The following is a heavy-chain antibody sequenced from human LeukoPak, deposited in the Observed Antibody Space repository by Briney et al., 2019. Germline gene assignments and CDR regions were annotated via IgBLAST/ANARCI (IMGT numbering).Heavy chain of an antibody. Sequence: GGSLRLSCAASGFTFSTSSMNWLRQAPGKGLEWISFIRGSGTTIYYADSVKGRFTFSRDNARHSPYLQMYSLSAEDTAVYFRARDSKSHSGPDACYGPYFDYWGQGTLITVSS. J-gene: IGHJ4*02. D-gene: IGHD2-2*01. CDR3: ARDSKSHSGPDACYGPYFDY. CDR1: GFTFSTSS. V-gene: IGHV3-48*01. CDR2: IRGSGTTI.